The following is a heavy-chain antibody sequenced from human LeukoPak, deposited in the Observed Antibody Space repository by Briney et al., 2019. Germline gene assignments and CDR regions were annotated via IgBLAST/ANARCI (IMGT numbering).Heavy chain of an antibody. D-gene: IGHD1-26*01. CDR2: FDPEDGET. Sequence: GASVKVSCKVSGYTLTELSMHWVRQAPGKGLEWMGGFDPEDGETIYAQKFQGRVTMTEDISTDTAYMELSSLRSEDTAVYYCAPGEVGAFNFDYWGQGTLVTVSS. V-gene: IGHV1-24*01. CDR1: GYTLTELS. J-gene: IGHJ4*02. CDR3: APGEVGAFNFDY.